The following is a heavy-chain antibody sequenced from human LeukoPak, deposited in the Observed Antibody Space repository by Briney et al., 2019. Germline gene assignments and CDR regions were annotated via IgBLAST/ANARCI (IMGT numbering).Heavy chain of an antibody. Sequence: GGSLRLSCAASGFTFSSYAMSWVRQAPGKGLEWVSAISGSGGSTYYADSVKGRFTISRDNSKNTLYLQMNSLRAEDTDVYYCAKDGLGIWSRGYFDYWGQGTLVSVSS. D-gene: IGHD3-3*01. J-gene: IGHJ4*02. CDR2: ISGSGGST. CDR3: AKDGLGIWSRGYFDY. V-gene: IGHV3-23*01. CDR1: GFTFSSYA.